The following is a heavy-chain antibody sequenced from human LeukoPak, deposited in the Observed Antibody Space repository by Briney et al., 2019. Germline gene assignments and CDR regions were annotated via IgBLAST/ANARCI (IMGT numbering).Heavy chain of an antibody. D-gene: IGHD3-16*01. Sequence: GGSLRLSCAASGFTFSSYALNWVRQAPRKGLEWVSGISGGGGGTYYADSVKGRFTISRDNAKSTLYLQMNSLRAEDTALYYRAKGIGLRPPDYWGQGTLVTVSS. J-gene: IGHJ4*02. CDR2: ISGGGGGT. CDR3: AKGIGLRPPDY. CDR1: GFTFSSYA. V-gene: IGHV3-23*01.